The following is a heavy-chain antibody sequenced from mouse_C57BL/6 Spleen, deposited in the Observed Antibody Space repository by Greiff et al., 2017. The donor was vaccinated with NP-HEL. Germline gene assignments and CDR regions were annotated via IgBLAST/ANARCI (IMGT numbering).Heavy chain of an antibody. CDR3: ARDDCFDY. J-gene: IGHJ2*01. CDR1: GYAFSSYW. Sequence: LKESGASVKISCKASGYAFSSYWMNWVKQRPGKGLEWIGQIYPGDGDTNYNGKFKGKATLTADKSSSTAYMQLSSLTSEDSAVYFCARDDCFDYWGQGTTLTVSS. CDR2: IYPGDGDT. V-gene: IGHV1-80*01. D-gene: IGHD2-12*01.